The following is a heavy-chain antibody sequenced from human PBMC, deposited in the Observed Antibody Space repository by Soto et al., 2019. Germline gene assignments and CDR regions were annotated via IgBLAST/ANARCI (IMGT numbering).Heavy chain of an antibody. J-gene: IGHJ4*02. CDR3: ARDLWFGELFAGYGV. V-gene: IGHV1-18*01. D-gene: IGHD3-10*01. CDR2: ISAYNGNT. Sequence: QVQLVQSGAEVKKPGASVKVSCKASGYTFTSYGISWVRQAPGQGLEWMGWISAYNGNTNYAQKLQGRVTTTTDTSTSTAYMELRSMRSDDTAVYYCARDLWFGELFAGYGVWGQGTLVTVSS. CDR1: GYTFTSYG.